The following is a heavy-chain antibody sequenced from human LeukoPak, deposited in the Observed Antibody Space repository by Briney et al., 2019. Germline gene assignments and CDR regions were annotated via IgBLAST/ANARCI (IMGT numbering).Heavy chain of an antibody. Sequence: SETLSLTCTVSGGSISSYYWSWIRQPPGKGLEWIGYIYYSGSTNYNPSLKSRVTISVDTSKNQFSLKLSSVTAADTAVYYCARQYGYGYGRYYFDYWGQGTLVTVSS. CDR1: GGSISSYY. D-gene: IGHD5-18*01. CDR2: IYYSGST. V-gene: IGHV4-59*08. CDR3: ARQYGYGYGRYYFDY. J-gene: IGHJ4*02.